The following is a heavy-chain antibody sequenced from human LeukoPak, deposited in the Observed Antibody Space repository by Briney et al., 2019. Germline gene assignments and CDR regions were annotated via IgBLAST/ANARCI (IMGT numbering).Heavy chain of an antibody. CDR1: GGSISSFY. CDR3: AGTTYSRYYYYYMDV. Sequence: SEALSLTCTVSGGSISSFYWSWIRQPPGKGLEWIGYIYYSGSTNYNPSLKSRVTISVDTSKNQFSLKLSSVTAADTAVYYCAGTTYSRYYYYYMDVWGKGTTVTVSS. CDR2: IYYSGST. J-gene: IGHJ6*03. D-gene: IGHD2/OR15-2a*01. V-gene: IGHV4-59*01.